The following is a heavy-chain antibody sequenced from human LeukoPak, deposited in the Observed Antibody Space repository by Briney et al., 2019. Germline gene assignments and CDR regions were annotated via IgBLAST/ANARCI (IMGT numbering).Heavy chain of an antibody. V-gene: IGHV1-2*02. Sequence: ASVKVSCEASGYTFTGYYMHWVRQAPGQGLEWMGWINPNSGGTNYAQKFQGRVTMTRDTSISTAYMELSRLRSDDAAVYYCARDSSGWYAGWFDPWGQGTLVTVSS. J-gene: IGHJ5*02. CDR2: INPNSGGT. CDR1: GYTFTGYY. CDR3: ARDSSGWYAGWFDP. D-gene: IGHD6-19*01.